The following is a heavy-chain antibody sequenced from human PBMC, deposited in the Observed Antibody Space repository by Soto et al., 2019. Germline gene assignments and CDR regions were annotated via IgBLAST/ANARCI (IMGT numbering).Heavy chain of an antibody. Sequence: GESLKISCAASGFTFSSYAMSWVRQAPGKGLEWVSTISGGGGSTYYTDSVKGRFTISRDNSKNTLYLQMNSRRAEDTAVYYCAKDLLTGAFDTWGQGTMVTGSS. CDR2: ISGGGGST. D-gene: IGHD2-8*02. CDR3: AKDLLTGAFDT. J-gene: IGHJ3*02. V-gene: IGHV3-23*01. CDR1: GFTFSSYA.